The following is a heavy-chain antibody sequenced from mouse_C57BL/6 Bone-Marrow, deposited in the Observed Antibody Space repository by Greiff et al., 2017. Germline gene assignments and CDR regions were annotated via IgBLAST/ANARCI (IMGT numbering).Heavy chain of an antibody. D-gene: IGHD2-3*01. Sequence: EVQLVESGGDLVKPGGSLKLSCAASGFTFSSYGLSWVRQTPDKRLEWVATISSGGSYTYYPDRVKGRFSISRDNAKNTLYLQVSSVMSEDTAMYYCASDGYYGDYWGQGTTLTVSS. CDR3: ASDGYYGDY. CDR1: GFTFSSYG. J-gene: IGHJ2*01. CDR2: ISSGGSYT. V-gene: IGHV5-6*01.